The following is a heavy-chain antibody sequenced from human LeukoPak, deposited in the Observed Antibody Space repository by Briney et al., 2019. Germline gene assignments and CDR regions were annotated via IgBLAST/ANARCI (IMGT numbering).Heavy chain of an antibody. V-gene: IGHV1-69*04. Sequence: SVKVSCKASGGTFSSYAISWVRQAPGQGLEWMGRIIPILGIANYAQKFPGRVTITADKSTSTAYMELSSLRSEDTAVYYCARDVFVVVPAARYYYYGMDVWGQGTTVTVSS. CDR3: ARDVFVVVPAARYYYYGMDV. J-gene: IGHJ6*02. CDR1: GGTFSSYA. D-gene: IGHD2-2*01. CDR2: IIPILGIA.